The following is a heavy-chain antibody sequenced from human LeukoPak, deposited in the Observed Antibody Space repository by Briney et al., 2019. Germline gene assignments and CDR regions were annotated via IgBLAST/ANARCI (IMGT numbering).Heavy chain of an antibody. V-gene: IGHV4-34*01. D-gene: IGHD2-21*02. Sequence: KPSETLSLTCAVYGGSFSGYYWSWIRQPPGKGLEWVGDINHSGSTNYNPSLKGRVTISVDTSKNQFSLKLSSVTAADTAVFYCARGGAYCGGHCYLDFDSWGQGTLVTVSS. CDR3: ARGGAYCGGHCYLDFDS. CDR1: GGSFSGYY. CDR2: INHSGST. J-gene: IGHJ4*02.